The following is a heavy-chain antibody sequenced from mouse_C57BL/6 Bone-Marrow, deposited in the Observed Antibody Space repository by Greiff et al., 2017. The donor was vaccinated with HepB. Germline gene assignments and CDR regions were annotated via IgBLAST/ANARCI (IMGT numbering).Heavy chain of an antibody. J-gene: IGHJ4*01. CDR1: GFTFTDYY. V-gene: IGHV7-3*01. CDR2: IRNKANGYTT. Sequence: EVHLVESGGGLVQPGGSLSLSCAASGFTFTDYYMSWVRQPPGKALEWLGFIRNKANGYTTEYSASVKGRFTISRDNSQSILYPQMNALRAEDSATYYCARSRGSSYYAMDYWGQGTSVTVSS. D-gene: IGHD1-1*01. CDR3: ARSRGSSYYAMDY.